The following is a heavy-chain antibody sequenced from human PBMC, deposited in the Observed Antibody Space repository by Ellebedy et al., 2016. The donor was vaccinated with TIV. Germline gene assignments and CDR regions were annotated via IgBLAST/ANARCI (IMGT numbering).Heavy chain of an antibody. V-gene: IGHV3-30*18. J-gene: IGHJ6*02. CDR3: AEEGGSSRGASGMDV. Sequence: GESLKISCAASEFTLNTYGMHWVRQTPDKGLEWVAFISSDGSEKYYVGSVKGRFTISRDISKNTLYLEMNSLRGDDTAVYYGAEEGGSSRGASGMDVWGQGTTVIVSS. D-gene: IGHD3-16*01. CDR2: ISSDGSEK. CDR1: EFTLNTYG.